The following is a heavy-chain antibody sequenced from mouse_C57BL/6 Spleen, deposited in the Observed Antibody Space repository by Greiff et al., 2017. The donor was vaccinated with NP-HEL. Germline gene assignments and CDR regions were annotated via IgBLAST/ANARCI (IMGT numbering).Heavy chain of an antibody. V-gene: IGHV1-82*01. CDR3: ARNYRDFDY. CDR1: GYAFSSSW. Sequence: QVQLQQSGPELVKPGASVKISCKASGYAFSSSWMNWVKQRPGKGLEWIGRIYPGDGDTNYNGKFKGKATLTADKSSSTAYMQLSSLTSEDSAVYFCARNYRDFDYWGQGTTLTVSS. J-gene: IGHJ2*01. D-gene: IGHD2-14*01. CDR2: IYPGDGDT.